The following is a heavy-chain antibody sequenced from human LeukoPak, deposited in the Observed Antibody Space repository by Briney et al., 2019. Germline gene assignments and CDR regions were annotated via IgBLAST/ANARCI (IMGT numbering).Heavy chain of an antibody. J-gene: IGHJ5*02. CDR3: ARSCSGGTCNFPKFEP. D-gene: IGHD2-15*01. CDR1: GFTFSSYW. V-gene: IGHV3-7*01. Sequence: GGSLRLSCAVSGFTFSSYWMSWVRQAPGKGLEWVANIKQDGSEKYYVDSVKGRFTISRDNAKNSLYLQMNGQRAEDTAVYYCARSCSGGTCNFPKFEPWGQGTLVTVSS. CDR2: IKQDGSEK.